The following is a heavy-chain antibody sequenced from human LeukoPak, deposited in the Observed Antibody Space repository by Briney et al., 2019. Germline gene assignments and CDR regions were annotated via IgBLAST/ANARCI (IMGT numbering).Heavy chain of an antibody. CDR1: GFTFSSYG. D-gene: IGHD3-10*01. CDR3: AKGSGAFDI. Sequence: GGSLRLSCAASGFTFSSYGMHWVRQAPGKGLEWVAVISYDGSNKYYADSVKGRFTISRDNSKNTLYLQMNSLRAEDTAVYYCAKGSGAFDIWGQGTMVTVSS. J-gene: IGHJ3*02. V-gene: IGHV3-30*18. CDR2: ISYDGSNK.